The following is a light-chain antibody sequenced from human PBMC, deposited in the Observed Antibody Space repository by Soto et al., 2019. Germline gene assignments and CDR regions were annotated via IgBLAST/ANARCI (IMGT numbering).Light chain of an antibody. V-gene: IGKV1-6*01. CDR2: AAS. CDR1: QGIRDE. Sequence: AIQMTQSPSSLSASVGDRVTISCRASQGIRDELGWYQQKPGKAPMLLIYAASSLQSGVPSRFRGSGSGTDFLLTISSLQPEDFATYYCLQDYNYPWTFGQGTKVEIK. J-gene: IGKJ1*01. CDR3: LQDYNYPWT.